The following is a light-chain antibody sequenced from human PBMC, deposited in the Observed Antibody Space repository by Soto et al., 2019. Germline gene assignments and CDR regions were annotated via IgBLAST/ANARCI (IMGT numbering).Light chain of an antibody. Sequence: DIVMTQSPLSLPVTPGEPASISCRSSQSLLHSNGNNYLDWYLQKPGQSPQLLRYLGSTQDSGVPDRISDSGSDPDFTPKITREEAEDVEIYYCMPARQAPFTFGQGTKLEVK. CDR2: LGS. J-gene: IGKJ2*01. V-gene: IGKV2-28*01. CDR3: MPARQAPFT. CDR1: QSLLHSNGNNY.